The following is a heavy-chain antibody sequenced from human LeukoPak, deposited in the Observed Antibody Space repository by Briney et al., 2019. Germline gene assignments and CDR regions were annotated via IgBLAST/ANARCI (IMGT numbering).Heavy chain of an antibody. V-gene: IGHV4-39*07. J-gene: IGHJ3*02. Sequence: PSETLSLTCTVSGDSISGSSYYWGWIRQPPGKGLEWIGYIYHSGSTYYNPSLKSRVTISVDRSKNQFSLKLSSVTAADTAVYYCATLVVPAAIKVYAFDIWGQGTMVTVSS. CDR1: GDSISGSSYY. D-gene: IGHD2-2*01. CDR2: IYHSGST. CDR3: ATLVVPAAIKVYAFDI.